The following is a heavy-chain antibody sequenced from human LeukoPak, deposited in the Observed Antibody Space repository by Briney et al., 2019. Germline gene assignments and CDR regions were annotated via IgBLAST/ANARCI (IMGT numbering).Heavy chain of an antibody. CDR2: IYSGGST. J-gene: IGHJ3*02. D-gene: IGHD3-22*01. V-gene: IGHV3-66*02. CDR3: ARVGYYYDSSGCPLGAFDI. CDR1: GFTVSSNY. Sequence: GGSLRLSCAASGFTVSSNYMSWVRQAPGKGLEWGSVIYSGGSTYYADSVKGRFTISRDNSKNTLYLQMNSLRAEDTAVYYCARVGYYYDSSGCPLGAFDIWGQGTMVTVSS.